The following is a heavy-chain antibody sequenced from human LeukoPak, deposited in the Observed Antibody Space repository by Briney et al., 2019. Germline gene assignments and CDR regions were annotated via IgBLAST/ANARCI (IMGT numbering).Heavy chain of an antibody. Sequence: GGSLRLPCAASGFTFNIYAMSWVRLAPGKGLQWVASICGSAGCTYYADSVKGRFTISRDKSKNTLYLQMNSLGAEDTAIYYCARDRPNYHESNGHYYNRDGDHWGQGTLVTVSS. V-gene: IGHV3-23*01. D-gene: IGHD3-22*01. CDR3: ARDRPNYHESNGHYYNRDGDH. J-gene: IGHJ5*02. CDR2: ICGSAGCT. CDR1: GFTFNIYA.